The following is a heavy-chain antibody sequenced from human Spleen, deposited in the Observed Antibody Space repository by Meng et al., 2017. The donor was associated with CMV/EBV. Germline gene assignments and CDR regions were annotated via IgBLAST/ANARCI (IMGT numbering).Heavy chain of an antibody. J-gene: IGHJ4*02. CDR2: MFYKDNT. Sequence: SGDSISSSDFYWGWIRQAPGEGLEWIGSMFYKDNTHYNPSLKSRVTISLDTSKNQFSLNLSPLTAADTAVYYCARRGRSGKLNGFDSWGQGTLVTVSS. CDR3: ARRGRSGKLNGFDS. V-gene: IGHV4-39*07. D-gene: IGHD1-26*01. CDR1: GDSISSSDFY.